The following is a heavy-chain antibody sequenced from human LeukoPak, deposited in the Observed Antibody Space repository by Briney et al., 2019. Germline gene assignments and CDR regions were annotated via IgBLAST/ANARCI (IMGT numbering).Heavy chain of an antibody. CDR3: ASDYGSGSYGL. CDR2: INPNSGGT. CDR1: GYTFTSYG. Sequence: ASVKVSCKASGYTFTSYGISWVRQAPGQGLEWMGWINPNSGGTNYAQKFQGRVTMTRDTSISTAYMELSRLRSDDTAVYYCASDYGSGSYGLWGQGTLVTVSS. J-gene: IGHJ4*02. D-gene: IGHD3-10*01. V-gene: IGHV1-2*02.